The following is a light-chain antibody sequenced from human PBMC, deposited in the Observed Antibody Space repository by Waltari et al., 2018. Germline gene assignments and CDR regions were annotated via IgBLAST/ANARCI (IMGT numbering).Light chain of an antibody. CDR3: HQYNNWPPYT. Sequence: EVVMTQSPATLSVSPGERATLSCRASQNVNSNLAWYQQKPGQAPRLLIYGASSTAPGIPARFSGSGYGTDFTLTISSLQSEDFAVYYCHQYNNWPPYTFGQGTKLEIK. CDR1: QNVNSN. CDR2: GAS. J-gene: IGKJ2*01. V-gene: IGKV3-15*01.